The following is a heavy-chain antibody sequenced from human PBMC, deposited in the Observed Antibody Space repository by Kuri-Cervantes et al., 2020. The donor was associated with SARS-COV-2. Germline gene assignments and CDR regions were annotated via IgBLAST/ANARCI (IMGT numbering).Heavy chain of an antibody. CDR3: ARLVRSIAAPGFLLFDY. J-gene: IGHJ4*02. Sequence: ASVKVSCKASGYTFTNYAIHWVRQGPGQRLEWMGWISAGNGNTKYSEKFQGRVTITRDTSASTAYMELSSLRSEDTAVYYCARLVRSIAAPGFLLFDYWGQGTRVTGSS. CDR1: GYTFTNYA. V-gene: IGHV1-3*01. CDR2: ISAGNGNT. D-gene: IGHD6-6*01.